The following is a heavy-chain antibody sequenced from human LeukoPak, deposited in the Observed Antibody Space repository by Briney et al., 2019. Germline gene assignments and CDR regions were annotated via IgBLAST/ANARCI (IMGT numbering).Heavy chain of an antibody. D-gene: IGHD1-1*01. V-gene: IGHV3-30-3*01. CDR2: ISYDGSNK. J-gene: IGHJ4*02. Sequence: GGSLRLSCPASGFTFSSYAMHWARQAPGRGWGWVAVISYDGSNKYYADSVKGRFTISRDNSKNTLYLQMNSLRAEDTAVYYCARAGGTPYFDYWGQGTLVTVSS. CDR1: GFTFSSYA. CDR3: ARAGGTPYFDY.